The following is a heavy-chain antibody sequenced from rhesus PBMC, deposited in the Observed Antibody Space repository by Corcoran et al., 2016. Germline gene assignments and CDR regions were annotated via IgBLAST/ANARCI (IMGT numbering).Heavy chain of an antibody. Sequence: QVRLRESGPGLVKPSETLSLTCAVSGGSISSGYYYWSWIRQPPGKGLEWIGYINYGGSTSYKPSLKCGVTISRDTSKNQVSLKLSSVTAADTAVYDCAREGTVADDYWGQGVLVTVSS. CDR2: INYGGST. J-gene: IGHJ4*01. V-gene: IGHV4-122*02. CDR3: AREGTVADDY. CDR1: GGSISSGYYY. D-gene: IGHD4-29*01.